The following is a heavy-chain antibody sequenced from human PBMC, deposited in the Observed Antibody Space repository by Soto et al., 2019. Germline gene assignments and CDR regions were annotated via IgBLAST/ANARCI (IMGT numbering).Heavy chain of an antibody. J-gene: IGHJ6*02. CDR1: GFTFSSYG. Sequence: GGSLRLSCAASGFTFSSYGMHWVRQAPGKGLEWVAVISYDGSNKYYADSVKGRFTISRDNSKNTLYLQMNSLRAEDTAVYYCAKDPDTAMVSGYYYYGMDVWGQGTTVTVSS. CDR3: AKDPDTAMVSGYYYYGMDV. CDR2: ISYDGSNK. V-gene: IGHV3-30*18. D-gene: IGHD5-18*01.